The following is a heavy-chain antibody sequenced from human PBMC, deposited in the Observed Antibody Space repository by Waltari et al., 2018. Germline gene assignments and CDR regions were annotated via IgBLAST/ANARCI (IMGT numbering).Heavy chain of an antibody. D-gene: IGHD3-22*01. CDR2: INWNSDSI. V-gene: IGHV3-9*01. Sequence: EVQLVESGGGLVQPGRSLSFSCAASGFTFDVYALHWVRQVPGKGLEWVAGINWNSDSIGYGDSVKGRFTISRDNARNYLYLQMNSLTTEDTALYYCLKKNDEVYDRNGLVYDAFDMWGQGTMVTVSS. J-gene: IGHJ3*02. CDR1: GFTFDVYA. CDR3: LKKNDEVYDRNGLVYDAFDM.